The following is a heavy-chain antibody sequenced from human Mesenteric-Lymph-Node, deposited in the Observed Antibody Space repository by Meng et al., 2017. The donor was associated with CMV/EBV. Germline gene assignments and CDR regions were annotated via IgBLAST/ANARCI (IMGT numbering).Heavy chain of an antibody. CDR1: GFSLSNARMG. Sequence: SGPTLVTSTETLTLTCTVSGFSLSNARMGVSWSRQPPGKALEWLAHILSNDEKSYSTSLKSRLTISKDTSKSQVVLTMTNMDPVDTATYYCARMTTAMVTDGMDVWGQGTTVTVSS. D-gene: IGHD5-18*01. CDR2: ILSNDEK. V-gene: IGHV2-26*01. CDR3: ARMTTAMVTDGMDV. J-gene: IGHJ6*02.